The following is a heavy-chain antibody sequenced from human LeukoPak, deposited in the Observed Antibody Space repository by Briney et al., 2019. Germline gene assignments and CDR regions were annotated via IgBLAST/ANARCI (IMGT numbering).Heavy chain of an antibody. CDR3: ARYSSSWLGGDNWFDP. D-gene: IGHD6-13*01. V-gene: IGHV4-39*01. CDR1: GGSISSSSYY. CDR2: IYYSGST. Sequence: SGTLSLTCTVSGGSISSSSYYWGWIRQPPGKGLEWIGSIYYSGSTYYNPSLKSRVTISVDTSKNQFSLKLSSVTAADTAVYYCARYSSSWLGGDNWFDPWGQGTLVTVSS. J-gene: IGHJ5*02.